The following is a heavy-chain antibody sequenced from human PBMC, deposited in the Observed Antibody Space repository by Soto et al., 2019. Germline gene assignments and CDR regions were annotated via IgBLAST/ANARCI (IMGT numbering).Heavy chain of an antibody. D-gene: IGHD5-12*01. J-gene: IGHJ4*02. V-gene: IGHV5-51*01. CDR2: VYPGDSDT. CDR3: VRHQGVGVAATPFDF. Sequence: EVQLVQSGAEVKKPGESLTISCQGSGYSFTSHWIGWVRQKPGPGLERMGFVYPGDSDTRYSPSFQGQVTISAYKSSTTDFLQWRGLKASDTAMYFCVRHQGVGVAATPFDFWGQGTLVTVSS. CDR1: GYSFTSHW.